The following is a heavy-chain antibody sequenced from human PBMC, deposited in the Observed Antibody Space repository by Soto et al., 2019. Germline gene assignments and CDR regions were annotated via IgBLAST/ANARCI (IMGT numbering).Heavy chain of an antibody. J-gene: IGHJ6*02. CDR3: ARKLYYYDSSGYYLGYYYYYGMDV. CDR2: INHSGST. Sequence: SETLSLTCAVYGGSFSGYYWSWIRQPPGRGLEWIGEINHSGSTNYNPSLKSRVTISVDTSKNQFSLKLSSVTAADTAVYYCARKLYYYDSSGYYLGYYYYYGMDVWGQGTTVTVSS. D-gene: IGHD3-22*01. V-gene: IGHV4-34*01. CDR1: GGSFSGYY.